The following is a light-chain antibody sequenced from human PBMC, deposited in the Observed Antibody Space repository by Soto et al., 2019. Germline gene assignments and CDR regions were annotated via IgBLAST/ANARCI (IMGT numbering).Light chain of an antibody. CDR3: QQYNNWPQT. CDR2: GAS. J-gene: IGKJ2*01. Sequence: EIVMTQSPATLSVSPGERATLSCRASQSVSSSYLAWYQQKPGQAPRLLIYGASTRATGIPARFSGSGSGTEFTLPIRSLQSEDFAVYYCQQYNNWPQTFGQGTKLEIK. CDR1: QSVSSSY. V-gene: IGKV3-15*01.